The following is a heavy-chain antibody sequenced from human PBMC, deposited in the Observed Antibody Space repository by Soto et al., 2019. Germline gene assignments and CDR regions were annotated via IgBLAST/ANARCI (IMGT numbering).Heavy chain of an antibody. CDR1: GFTFSDYY. V-gene: IGHV3-11*06. CDR3: ARDDSSGWSYYGMDV. D-gene: IGHD6-19*01. Sequence: GGSLRLSCAASGFTFSDYYMSWIRQAPGKGLEWVSYISSSSSYTNYADSVKGRFTISRDNAKNSLYLQMNSLRAEDTAVYYCARDDSSGWSYYGMDVWGQGTTVTVSS. J-gene: IGHJ6*02. CDR2: ISSSSSYT.